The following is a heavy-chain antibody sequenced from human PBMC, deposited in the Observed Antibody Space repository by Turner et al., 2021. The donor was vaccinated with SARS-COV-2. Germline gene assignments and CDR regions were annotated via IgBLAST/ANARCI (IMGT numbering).Heavy chain of an antibody. CDR2: IYSGGST. CDR3: ARDLMEVGGMDV. CDR1: GFTVSSNY. D-gene: IGHD3-3*01. J-gene: IGHJ6*02. V-gene: IGHV3-53*01. Sequence: EVQLVKSGGGLIQPGGSLRLSCAASGFTVSSNYMTWVRQAPGKGLEWFSVIYSGGSTYYADSVKGRFTISRDNSKNTLYLQMNSLRAEDTAVYYCARDLMEVGGMDVWGQGTTVTVSS.